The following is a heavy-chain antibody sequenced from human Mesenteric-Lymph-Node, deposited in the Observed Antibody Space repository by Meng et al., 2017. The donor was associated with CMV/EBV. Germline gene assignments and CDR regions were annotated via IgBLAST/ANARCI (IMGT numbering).Heavy chain of an antibody. J-gene: IGHJ5*02. CDR3: AKGGCSSCWFDP. CDR1: GGSISGYY. D-gene: IGHD2-2*01. Sequence: ETLSLTCTVSGGSISGYYWSWIRQPPGKGLEWIGYIYYSGTTMYNSSLKSRVTISVDTSKNQFSLNLTSVTAADTAVYYCAKGGCSSCWFDPWGQGTLVTVSS. V-gene: IGHV4-59*01. CDR2: IYYSGTT.